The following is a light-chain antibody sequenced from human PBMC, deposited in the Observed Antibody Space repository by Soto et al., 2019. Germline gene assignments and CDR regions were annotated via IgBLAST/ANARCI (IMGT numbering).Light chain of an antibody. J-gene: IGLJ2*01. CDR2: GNS. V-gene: IGLV1-40*01. Sequence: QLVLTQPPSVSGAPGQRVTISCTGSSSNIGAGYDVHWYQQLPGTDPKLLIYGNSNRPSGVPDRFSGSKSGTSASLSITRLQAEDEADYYCQSYDSSLSGSVFGGGTKLTVL. CDR3: QSYDSSLSGSV. CDR1: SSNIGAGYD.